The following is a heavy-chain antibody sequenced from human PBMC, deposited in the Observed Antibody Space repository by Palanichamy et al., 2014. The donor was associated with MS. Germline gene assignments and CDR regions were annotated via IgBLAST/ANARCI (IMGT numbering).Heavy chain of an antibody. D-gene: IGHD1-26*01. CDR3: VRDDTTSLDY. J-gene: IGHJ4*02. CDR2: ISASGRT. CDR1: GGSISSYY. V-gene: IGHV4-4*07. Sequence: QVQLQESGPGLVKPSETLSLTCTVSGGSISSYYWSWIRQPAGKGLEWIGRISASGRTYYNPSLKSRVTMSMDTSKNQFSLNLGSVSAADTAVFYCVRDDTTSLDYWGQGTLITVPS.